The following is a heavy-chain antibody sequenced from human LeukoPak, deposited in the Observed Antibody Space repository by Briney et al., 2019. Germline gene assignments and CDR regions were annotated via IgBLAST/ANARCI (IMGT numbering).Heavy chain of an antibody. D-gene: IGHD3-10*01. CDR3: VGGSGSYYNGYYYYGMDV. Sequence: GASVKVSCKASGYTFTGYYMHWVRQAPGQGLEWMGWINPNSGGTNYAQKFQGRVTMTRDTSISTAYMELSRLRSDDTAVYYCVGGSGSYYNGYYYYGMDVWGQGTTVTVSS. J-gene: IGHJ6*02. V-gene: IGHV1-2*02. CDR2: INPNSGGT. CDR1: GYTFTGYY.